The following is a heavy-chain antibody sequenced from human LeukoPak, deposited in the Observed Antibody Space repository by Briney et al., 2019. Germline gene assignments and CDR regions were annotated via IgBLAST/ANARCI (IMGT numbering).Heavy chain of an antibody. V-gene: IGHV3-23*01. CDR3: AKSKAAAYYYDMDV. Sequence: GGSLRPSCAASGFTLSSNYMSWVRQAPGKGLEWVSAISGSGGSTYYADSVKGRFTISRDNSKNTLYLQMNSLRAEDTAVYYCAKSKAAAYYYDMDVWGQGTTVTVSS. D-gene: IGHD6-13*01. J-gene: IGHJ6*02. CDR1: GFTLSSNY. CDR2: ISGSGGST.